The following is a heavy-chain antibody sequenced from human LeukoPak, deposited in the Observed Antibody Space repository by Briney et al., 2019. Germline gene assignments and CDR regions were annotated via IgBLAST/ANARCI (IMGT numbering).Heavy chain of an antibody. CDR2: IYSSGST. V-gene: IGHV4-61*02. J-gene: IGHJ3*02. Sequence: SETLSLTCTVSGGSISSGFYYWSWIRQPAGKGLEWIGRIYSSGSTNYNPPLKSRVSISVDTSKNHFSLNLSSVTAADTAVYYCASTHSNGGAFDIWGQGTVVTVSS. D-gene: IGHD2-8*01. CDR3: ASTHSNGGAFDI. CDR1: GGSISSGFYY.